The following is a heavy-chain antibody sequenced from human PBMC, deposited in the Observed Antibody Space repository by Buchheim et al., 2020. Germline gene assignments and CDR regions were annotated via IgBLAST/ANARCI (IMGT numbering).Heavy chain of an antibody. CDR1: GGTFSNYA. Sequence: QVQLVQPGAEVKKPGSSVKVSCKASGGTFSNYAINWVRQAPGQGLEWMGGIIPIFGTTNYAQKFQGRVTITADESTSTAYLELISLTSDDTAVYFCARDRRQSTYYYYYMDVWGRGTT. CDR2: IIPIFGTT. D-gene: IGHD4-11*01. CDR3: ARDRRQSTYYYYYMDV. J-gene: IGHJ6*03. V-gene: IGHV1-69*01.